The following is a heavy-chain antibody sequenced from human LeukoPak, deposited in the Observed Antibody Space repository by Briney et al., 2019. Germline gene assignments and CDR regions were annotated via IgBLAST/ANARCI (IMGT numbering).Heavy chain of an antibody. J-gene: IGHJ5*02. CDR1: GGSISSSSYY. V-gene: IGHV4-39*01. Sequence: SETLSLTCTVSGGSISSSSYYWGWIRQPPGKGLEWIGSIYYSGSTYYNPSLKSRVTISVDTSKNQFSLKLSSVTAADTAVYYCARSIRNWFDPWGQGTLVTVSS. CDR2: IYYSGST. CDR3: ARSIRNWFDP.